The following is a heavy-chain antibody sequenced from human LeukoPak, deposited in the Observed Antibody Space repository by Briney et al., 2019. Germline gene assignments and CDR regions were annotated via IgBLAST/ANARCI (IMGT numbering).Heavy chain of an antibody. CDR1: GDSVSRNSAA. CDR2: TYYRSKWYY. J-gene: IGHJ6*03. Sequence: SQTLSLTCAISGDSVSRNSAAWNWIRQSPSRGLEWLGRTYYRSKWYYDYAVSVKSRISINPDTSKNQFSLHLNSVTPEDTAVYFCARGGKTIQFLAVHYMDVWGKGTTVIVS. V-gene: IGHV6-1*01. D-gene: IGHD3-3*01. CDR3: ARGGKTIQFLAVHYMDV.